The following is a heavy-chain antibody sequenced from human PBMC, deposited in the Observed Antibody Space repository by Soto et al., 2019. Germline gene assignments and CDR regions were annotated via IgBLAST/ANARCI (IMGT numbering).Heavy chain of an antibody. D-gene: IGHD6-13*01. CDR3: ARDHTGDSSSQEAFDI. V-gene: IGHV4-59*12. J-gene: IGHJ3*02. CDR2: IYYSGST. CDR1: GGSISSYY. Sequence: SETLSLTCTVSGGSISSYYWSWIRQPPGKGLEWIGYIYYSGSTNYNPSLKSRVTISVDTSKNQFSLKLSSVTAADTAVYYCARDHTGDSSSQEAFDIWGQGTMVTVSS.